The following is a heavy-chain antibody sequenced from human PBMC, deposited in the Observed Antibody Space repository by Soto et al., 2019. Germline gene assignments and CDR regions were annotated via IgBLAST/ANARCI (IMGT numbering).Heavy chain of an antibody. CDR2: ISSSSSYI. J-gene: IGHJ3*02. Sequence: GGSLRLSCAASGFTFSSYSMNWVRQAPGKGLEWVSSISSSSSYIYYADSVKGRFTISRDNAKNSLYLQMNSLRAEDTAVDYCARDTTYNGNDNGGAFDIWGQGTMVTVSS. CDR1: GFTFSSYS. CDR3: ARDTTYNGNDNGGAFDI. D-gene: IGHD1-20*01. V-gene: IGHV3-21*01.